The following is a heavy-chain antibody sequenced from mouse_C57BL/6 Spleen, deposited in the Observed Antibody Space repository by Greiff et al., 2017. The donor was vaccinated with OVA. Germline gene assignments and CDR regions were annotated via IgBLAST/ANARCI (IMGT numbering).Heavy chain of an antibody. Sequence: VQLQQPGAELVMPGASVKLSCKASGYTFTSYWMHWVKQRPGQGLEWIGEIDPSDSYTNYNQKFKGKSTLTVDKSSSTAYMQLSSLTSEDSAVYYCARSGYSNYSWFAYWGQGTLVTVSA. V-gene: IGHV1-69*01. D-gene: IGHD2-5*01. J-gene: IGHJ3*01. CDR3: ARSGYSNYSWFAY. CDR1: GYTFTSYW. CDR2: IDPSDSYT.